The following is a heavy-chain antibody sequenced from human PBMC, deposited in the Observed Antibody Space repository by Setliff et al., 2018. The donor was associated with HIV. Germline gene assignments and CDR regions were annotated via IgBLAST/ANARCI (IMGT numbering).Heavy chain of an antibody. J-gene: IGHJ3*02. CDR3: ARSTYYYGSGSYYEDAFDI. CDR2: INAGNGNT. V-gene: IGHV1-3*01. D-gene: IGHD3-10*01. Sequence: ASVKVSCKASGYTFTSYGISWMRQAPGQGLEWMGWINAGNGNTKYSQKFQGRVTITRDTSASTAYMELSSLRSEDTAVYYCARSTYYYGSGSYYEDAFDIWGQGTMITVSS. CDR1: GYTFTSYG.